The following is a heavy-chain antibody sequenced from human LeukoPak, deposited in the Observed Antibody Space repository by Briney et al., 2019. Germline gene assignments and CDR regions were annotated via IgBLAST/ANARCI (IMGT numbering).Heavy chain of an antibody. CDR1: GYTFTSYG. CDR2: ISAYNGNT. V-gene: IGHV1-18*01. D-gene: IGHD6-6*01. J-gene: IGHJ6*03. CDR3: ARGRSSSAPSKYYYYYYMDV. Sequence: ASVKVSCKASGYTFTSYGISWVRQAPGQGLEWMGWISAYNGNTNYAQKLQGRVTMTTDTSTSTAYMELRSLRSDDTAVYYCARGRSSSAPSKYYYYYYMDVWGKGTTVTVSS.